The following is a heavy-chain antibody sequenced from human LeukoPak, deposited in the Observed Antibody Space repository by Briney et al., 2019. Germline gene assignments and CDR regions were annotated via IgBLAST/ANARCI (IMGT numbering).Heavy chain of an antibody. CDR3: AKDRYSYAFEYSDS. J-gene: IGHJ4*02. V-gene: IGHV3-30*04. D-gene: IGHD5-18*01. Sequence: QTGGSLRLSCAASGFTFSTYTIHWVRQAPGKGLDWVAVISNDGSKKYYADSVKGRFTISRDNSKNTLSLQVSSLRTEDTAVYYCAKDRYSYAFEYSDSWGQGTLVTVSS. CDR1: GFTFSTYT. CDR2: ISNDGSKK.